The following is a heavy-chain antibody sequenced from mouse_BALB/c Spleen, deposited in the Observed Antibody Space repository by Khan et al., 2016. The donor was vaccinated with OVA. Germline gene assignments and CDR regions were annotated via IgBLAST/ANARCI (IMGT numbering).Heavy chain of an antibody. Sequence: VXLQQPGAELVNPGASVNLSCKASGYTLTSYWMHWVKQRPGQGLEWIGEINPSNGRTNYNEKFKSKATLTVDKSSSTAYMQLSSPTSEDSAVYYCARLLINFDYWGQGTTLTVSS. J-gene: IGHJ2*01. D-gene: IGHD2-1*01. CDR1: GYTLTSYW. CDR3: ARLLINFDY. CDR2: INPSNGRT. V-gene: IGHV1S81*02.